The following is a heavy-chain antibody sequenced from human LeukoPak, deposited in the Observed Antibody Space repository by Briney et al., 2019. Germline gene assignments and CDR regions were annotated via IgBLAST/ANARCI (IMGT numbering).Heavy chain of an antibody. J-gene: IGHJ6*02. CDR2: MSFDGTHI. CDR3: ARCSGYGMDV. D-gene: IGHD3-10*02. CDR1: GFTFSGFI. Sequence: GGSLRLSCAASGFTFSGFIMNWVRQAPGKGLEWVAVMSFDGTHIYYADSVKGRFTISRDNSRNTLYLHMNSLRGEDTAVYYCARCSGYGMDVWGQGTTVTVSS. V-gene: IGHV3-30-3*01.